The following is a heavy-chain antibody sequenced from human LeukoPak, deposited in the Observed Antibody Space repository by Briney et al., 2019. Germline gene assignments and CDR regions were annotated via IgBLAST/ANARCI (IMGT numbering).Heavy chain of an antibody. Sequence: SETLSLTCAVYGGSFSGYYWSWIRQPPGKGLEWIGEINHSGSTNYNPSLKSRVTISVDTSKNQFSLKLSSVTAADTAVYYCAKQYYYDSSGSAFDIWGQGTMVTVSS. CDR3: AKQYYYDSSGSAFDI. D-gene: IGHD3-22*01. J-gene: IGHJ3*02. CDR2: INHSGST. V-gene: IGHV4-34*01. CDR1: GGSFSGYY.